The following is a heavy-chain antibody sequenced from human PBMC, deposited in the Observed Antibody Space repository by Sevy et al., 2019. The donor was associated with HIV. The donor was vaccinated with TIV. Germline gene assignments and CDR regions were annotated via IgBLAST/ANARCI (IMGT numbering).Heavy chain of an antibody. CDR3: AKVLHIVVVPAAIDYYYGMDV. Sequence: GGSLRLSCAASGFTFSTYGTHWVRQAPGKGLEWVAFIRFDGTIQYYTDSVKGRLTISRDNSKNTLYLQMNSLRAEDTAVYFCAKVLHIVVVPAAIDYYYGMDVWGQGTTVTVSS. CDR2: IRFDGTIQ. CDR1: GFTFSTYG. D-gene: IGHD2-2*01. J-gene: IGHJ6*02. V-gene: IGHV3-30*02.